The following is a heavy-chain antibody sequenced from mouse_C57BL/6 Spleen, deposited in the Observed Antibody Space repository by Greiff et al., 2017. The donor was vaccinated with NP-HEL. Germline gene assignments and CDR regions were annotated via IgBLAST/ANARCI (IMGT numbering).Heavy chain of an antibody. V-gene: IGHV5-16*01. CDR2: INYDGSST. CDR1: GFTFSDYY. Sequence: EVKLMESEGGLVQPGSSMKLSCTASGFTFSDYYMAWVRQVPEKGLEWVANINYDGSSTYYLDSLKSRFIISRDNAKNILYLQMSSLKSEDTATYHCARVNDGYYSAWFAYWGQGTLVTVSA. CDR3: ARVNDGYYSAWFAY. D-gene: IGHD2-3*01. J-gene: IGHJ3*01.